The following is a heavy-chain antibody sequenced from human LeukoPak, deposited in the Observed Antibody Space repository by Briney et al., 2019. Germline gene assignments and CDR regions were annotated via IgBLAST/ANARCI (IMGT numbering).Heavy chain of an antibody. CDR3: ARDPGEIPDI. CDR1: GFTFSSYA. V-gene: IGHV3-30-3*01. CDR2: ISYDGSNK. Sequence: GRSLRLSCAASGFTFSSYAMHWVRQAPGKGLEWVAVISYDGSNKYYADSVKGRFTISRDNSKNTLYLQMNSLRAGDTAVYYCARDPGEIPDIWGQGTMVTVSS. J-gene: IGHJ3*02. D-gene: IGHD3-16*01.